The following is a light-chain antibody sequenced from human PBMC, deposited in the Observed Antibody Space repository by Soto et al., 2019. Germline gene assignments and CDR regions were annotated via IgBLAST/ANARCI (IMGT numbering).Light chain of an antibody. V-gene: IGKV3-20*01. Sequence: EIVLTQSPGTLSLSPGERATLSCRASQSVSSSYLAWYQQKPGQAPRLLFYGESSRATGIPDRFSGSGSGTDFTLTISKLEPEDFAVYYCQQYGSSPYTFGQGTKLEIK. CDR1: QSVSSSY. CDR2: GES. J-gene: IGKJ2*01. CDR3: QQYGSSPYT.